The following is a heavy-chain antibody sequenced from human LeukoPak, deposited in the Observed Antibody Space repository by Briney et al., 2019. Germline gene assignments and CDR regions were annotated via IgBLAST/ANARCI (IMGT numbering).Heavy chain of an antibody. CDR3: ARQEVVAATTDY. J-gene: IGHJ4*02. D-gene: IGHD2-15*01. CDR1: GGSMSSYY. Sequence: PSETLSLTCTVSGGSMSSYYWGWIRQPPGKGLEWIGYIYYSGSTYYNPSLKSRVTISVDTSKNQFSLKLSSVTAADTAVYYCARQEVVAATTDYWGQGTLVTVSS. V-gene: IGHV4-59*06. CDR2: IYYSGST.